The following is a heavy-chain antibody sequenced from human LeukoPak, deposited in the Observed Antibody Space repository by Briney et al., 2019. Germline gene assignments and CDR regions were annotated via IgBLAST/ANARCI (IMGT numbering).Heavy chain of an antibody. J-gene: IGHJ3*02. D-gene: IGHD3-9*01. CDR3: ARCSGILTGAFDI. V-gene: IGHV1-69*13. CDR2: IIPIFGTA. Sequence: SVKVSCKASGGTFSSYAISWVRQAPGQGLEWMGGIIPIFGTANYAQKFQGRVTITADESTSTAYVELSSLRSEDTAVYYCARCSGILTGAFDIWGQGTMVTVSS. CDR1: GGTFSSYA.